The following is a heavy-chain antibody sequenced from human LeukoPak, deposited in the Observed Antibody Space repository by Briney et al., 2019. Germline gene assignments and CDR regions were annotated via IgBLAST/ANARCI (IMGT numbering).Heavy chain of an antibody. D-gene: IGHD3-16*01. CDR3: ARLRLRSVYYYYGMDV. CDR2: INHSGST. J-gene: IGHJ6*02. V-gene: IGHV4-34*01. CDR1: GGSFSGYY. Sequence: SETLSLTCAVYGGSFSGYYWSWIRRPPGKGLEWIGEINHSGSTNYNPSLKSRVTISVDTSKNQFSLKLSSVTAADTAVYYCARLRLRSVYYYYGMDVWGQGTTVTVSS.